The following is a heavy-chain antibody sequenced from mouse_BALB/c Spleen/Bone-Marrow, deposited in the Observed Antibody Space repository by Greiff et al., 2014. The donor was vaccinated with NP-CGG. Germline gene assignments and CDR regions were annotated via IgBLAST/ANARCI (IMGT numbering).Heavy chain of an antibody. D-gene: IGHD2-3*01. CDR1: GYTFTSTW. J-gene: IGHJ4*01. CDR2: VHPNSGNT. V-gene: IGHV1S130*01. Sequence: QVQLQQSGSVLVRPGDSVKLSCKASGYTFTSTWIHWAKQRPGQGLEWIGEVHPNSGNTKYNEKLKGKATLTADTSSSTAYVDLSSLTSEDSAVDYCTRDGVGGAMDYWGQGTSVTVSS. CDR3: TRDGVGGAMDY.